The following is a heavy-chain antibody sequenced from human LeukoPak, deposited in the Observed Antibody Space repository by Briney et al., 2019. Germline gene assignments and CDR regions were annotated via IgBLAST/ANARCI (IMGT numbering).Heavy chain of an antibody. CDR2: IKSTTDGGTA. CDR3: TTARSGSYWAEYLRH. CDR1: GFTFSNAW. V-gene: IGHV3-15*01. Sequence: GGSLRLSCAASGFTFSNAWMSWVRQAPGKGLEWVGRIKSTTDGGTADYAAPVKGRFTISRDDSTNTLYLEMNSLKTEETAVYYCTTARSGSYWAEYLRHWGQGALVTVSS. D-gene: IGHD1-26*01. J-gene: IGHJ1*01.